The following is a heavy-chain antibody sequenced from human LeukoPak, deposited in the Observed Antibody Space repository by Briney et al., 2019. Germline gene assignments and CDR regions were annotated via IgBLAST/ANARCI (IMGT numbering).Heavy chain of an antibody. Sequence: SETLSLTCTVSGGSISSSNWWSWVRQPPGKGLEWIGEIYHSGSTNYNPSLKSRVTISVDKSKNQFSLKLSSVTAADTAVYYCAREWDTAMAYFDYWGQGTLVTVSS. J-gene: IGHJ4*02. CDR1: GGSISSSNW. D-gene: IGHD5-18*01. CDR3: AREWDTAMAYFDY. V-gene: IGHV4-4*02. CDR2: IYHSGST.